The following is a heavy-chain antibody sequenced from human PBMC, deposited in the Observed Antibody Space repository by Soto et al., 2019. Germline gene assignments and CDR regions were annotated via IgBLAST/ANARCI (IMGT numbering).Heavy chain of an antibody. D-gene: IGHD1-26*01. J-gene: IGHJ4*02. Sequence: GGSLRLSCAASGFTFSSYGMHWVRQAPGKGLEWVAVIWYDGSNKYYADSVKGRFTISRDNSKNTLYLQMNSLRAEDTAVYYCARVSSYRIGDYYFDYWGQGTLVTVSS. CDR3: ARVSSYRIGDYYFDY. CDR2: IWYDGSNK. CDR1: GFTFSSYG. V-gene: IGHV3-33*01.